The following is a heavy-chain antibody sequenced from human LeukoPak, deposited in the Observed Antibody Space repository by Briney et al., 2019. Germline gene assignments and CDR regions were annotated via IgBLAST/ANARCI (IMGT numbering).Heavy chain of an antibody. D-gene: IGHD5-18*01. CDR1: GGSISSYY. J-gene: IGHJ5*02. V-gene: IGHV4-59*08. Sequence: SETLSLTCTVSGGSISSYYWSWIRQPPGKGLEWIGYIYYSGSTNYNPSLKSRVTISVDTSKNQFSLKLSSVTAADTAVYYCARHSRGYSYANWFDPWGQGTLVTVSS. CDR3: ARHSRGYSYANWFDP. CDR2: IYYSGST.